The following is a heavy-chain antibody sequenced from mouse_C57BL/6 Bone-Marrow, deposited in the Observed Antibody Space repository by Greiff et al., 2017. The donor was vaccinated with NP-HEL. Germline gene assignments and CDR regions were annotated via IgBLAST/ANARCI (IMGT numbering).Heavy chain of an antibody. CDR3: AEGIYYYGSSYSYWYFDV. Sequence: QVQLQQSGAELARPGASVKLSCKASGYTFTSYGISWVKQRTGQGLEWIGEIYPRSGNTYYNEKFKGKATLTADKSSSTAYMELRSLTSEDSAVYFCAEGIYYYGSSYSYWYFDVWGTGTTVTVSS. J-gene: IGHJ1*03. CDR2: IYPRSGNT. D-gene: IGHD1-1*01. CDR1: GYTFTSYG. V-gene: IGHV1-81*01.